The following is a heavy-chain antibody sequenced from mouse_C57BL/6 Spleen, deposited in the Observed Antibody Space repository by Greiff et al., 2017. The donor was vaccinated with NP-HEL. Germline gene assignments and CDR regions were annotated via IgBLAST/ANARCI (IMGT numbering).Heavy chain of an antibody. CDR3: TRAFYYYGSHYYAMDY. Sequence: EVQVVESGEGLVKPGGSLKLSCAASGFTFSSYAMSWVRQTPEKRLEWVAYISSGGDYIYYADTVKGRFTISRDNARNTLYLQMSSLKSEDTAMYYCTRAFYYYGSHYYAMDYWGQGTSVTVSS. CDR2: ISSGGDYI. D-gene: IGHD1-1*01. CDR1: GFTFSSYA. V-gene: IGHV5-9-1*02. J-gene: IGHJ4*01.